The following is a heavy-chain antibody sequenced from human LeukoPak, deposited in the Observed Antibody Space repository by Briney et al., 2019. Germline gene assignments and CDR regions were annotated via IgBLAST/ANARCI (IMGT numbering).Heavy chain of an antibody. CDR2: ISSSSYI. V-gene: IGHV3-69-1*01. CDR1: GFTVSSNY. Sequence: PGGSLRLSCAASGFTVSSNYMSWVRQAPGKGLEWVSSISSSSYIYYADSVKGRFTISRDNAKNSLYLQMNSLRAEDTAMYYCAREGRGYGDPIDYWGQGTLVTVSS. J-gene: IGHJ4*02. CDR3: AREGRGYGDPIDY. D-gene: IGHD4-17*01.